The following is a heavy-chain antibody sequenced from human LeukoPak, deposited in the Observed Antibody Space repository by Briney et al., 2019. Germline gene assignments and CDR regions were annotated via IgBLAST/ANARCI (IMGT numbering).Heavy chain of an antibody. V-gene: IGHV3-74*01. Sequence: GRSLRLSWVASGFTFSSYWMHWVRQAPGKGLVWVSRIYNDVSVKNYADSVKGRFTISRDNAKNMLYLQMNSLRAEDTAIYYCATDSGNWGQGTLVTVSS. CDR1: GFTFSSYW. D-gene: IGHD1-26*01. CDR3: ATDSGN. CDR2: IYNDVSVK. J-gene: IGHJ4*02.